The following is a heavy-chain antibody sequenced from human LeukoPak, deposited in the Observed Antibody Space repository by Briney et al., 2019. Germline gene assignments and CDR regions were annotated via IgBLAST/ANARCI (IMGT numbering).Heavy chain of an antibody. Sequence: PSETLSLTCTVSGGSISSYYWSWIRQHPGKRLEWIGYIYHSGSTYYNPSLKSRVTISVDRSKNQFSLKLSSVTAADTAVYYCAREYDPYAFDIWGQGTMVTASS. CDR1: GGSISSYY. D-gene: IGHD2-8*01. CDR2: IYHSGST. V-gene: IGHV4-59*12. J-gene: IGHJ3*02. CDR3: AREYDPYAFDI.